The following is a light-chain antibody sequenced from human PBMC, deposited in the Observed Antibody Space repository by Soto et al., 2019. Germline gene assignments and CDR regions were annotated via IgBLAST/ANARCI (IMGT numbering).Light chain of an antibody. Sequence: QSVLTQPASVSGSPGQSITISCTGTTSDVGTYNLVSWFQQHPGRAPKLIIYEGSKRPSGVSDRFSGSKSGNTASLTISGLQAEDEADYYCCSYAVSNILGMIFGGGTKVTVL. CDR1: TSDVGTYNL. J-gene: IGLJ2*01. V-gene: IGLV2-23*01. CDR2: EGS. CDR3: CSYAVSNILGMI.